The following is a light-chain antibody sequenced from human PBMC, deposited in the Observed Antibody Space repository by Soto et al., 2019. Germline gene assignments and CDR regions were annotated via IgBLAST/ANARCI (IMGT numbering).Light chain of an antibody. V-gene: IGKV1-5*03. Sequence: IQMTQSPSTLSASVGDRVTITCRASQNTGNWLAWYLQKPGRAPKLLIYRASTLHIGVPSRFSGSGSGTEFTLTISSLQPDDFGTYFCQQYNTWAFGQGTEVEVK. CDR1: QNTGNW. J-gene: IGKJ1*01. CDR3: QQYNTWA. CDR2: RAS.